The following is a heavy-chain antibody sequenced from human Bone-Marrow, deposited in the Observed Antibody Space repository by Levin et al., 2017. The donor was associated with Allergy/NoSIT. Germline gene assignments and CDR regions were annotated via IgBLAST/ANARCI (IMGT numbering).Heavy chain of an antibody. CDR2: IYYSGNT. D-gene: IGHD5-24*01. CDR1: GGSISTGGFH. J-gene: IGHJ4*02. CDR3: AREDGSVFDY. V-gene: IGHV4-31*03. Sequence: SETLSLTCSLSGGSISTGGFHWSWVRQRPGKGLEWIGYIYYSGNTYYNPSLQRRLSISIDTSKNQFSLRLTSVTAADTAVYYCAREDGSVFDYWGQGTLVTVSS.